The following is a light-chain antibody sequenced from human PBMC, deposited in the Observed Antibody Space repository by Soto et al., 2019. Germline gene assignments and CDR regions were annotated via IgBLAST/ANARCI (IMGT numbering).Light chain of an antibody. Sequence: EIVLTQSPGTLSLSPGDRATLSCRASQSVSSSYIAWYQQRPGQTPSLLIYGASTRATGIPDRFSGSGSGTHFTLTISRLEPEDFAVYYCQHYGSSGTFGQGTKVDIK. CDR3: QHYGSSGT. V-gene: IGKV3-20*01. CDR2: GAS. J-gene: IGKJ1*01. CDR1: QSVSSSY.